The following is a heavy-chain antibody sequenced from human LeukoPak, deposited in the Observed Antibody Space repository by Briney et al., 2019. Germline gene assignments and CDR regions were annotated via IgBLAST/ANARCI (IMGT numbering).Heavy chain of an antibody. V-gene: IGHV1-8*01. Sequence: ASVKVSCKASGYTFTSYDINWVRQATGQGLEWMGWMNPNSGNTGYAQKFQGRVTMTRNTSISTAYMELSSLRAEDTAVYYCAKDGGPGSYYNPPRTLVYWGQGTLVTVSS. CDR2: MNPNSGNT. CDR1: GYTFTSYD. J-gene: IGHJ4*02. D-gene: IGHD3-10*01. CDR3: AKDGGPGSYYNPPRTLVY.